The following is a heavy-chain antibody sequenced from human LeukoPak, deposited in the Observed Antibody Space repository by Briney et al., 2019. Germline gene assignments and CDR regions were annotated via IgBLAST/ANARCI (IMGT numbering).Heavy chain of an antibody. CDR1: GGSISSSSYY. CDR2: IYYSGST. Sequence: SETLSLTCTVSGGSISSSSYYWGWIRQPPGKGLGWIGSIYYSGSTYYYPSLKSRVTISVDTSKNQFSLTLSSVTAADTAVYYCARAYCGGDCYSTFDYWGQGTLVTVSS. J-gene: IGHJ4*02. D-gene: IGHD2-21*02. V-gene: IGHV4-39*07. CDR3: ARAYCGGDCYSTFDY.